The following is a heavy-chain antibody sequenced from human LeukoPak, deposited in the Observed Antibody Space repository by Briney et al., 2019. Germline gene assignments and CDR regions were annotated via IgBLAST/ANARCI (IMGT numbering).Heavy chain of an antibody. CDR2: IWNDGSDQ. V-gene: IGHV3-33*01. J-gene: IGHJ4*02. CDR1: GFTFSSHG. CDR3: ARGCGGSPGCYIIDK. D-gene: IGHD2-21*01. Sequence: PGGSLRLSCEASGFTFSSHGMHWVRQPPGKGLERGGVIWNDGSDQYYGDSVRGRFTVSRDNLKSTLYLQMDSLRAEDTAVYYCARGCGGSPGCYIIDKWGQGTLVTVSS.